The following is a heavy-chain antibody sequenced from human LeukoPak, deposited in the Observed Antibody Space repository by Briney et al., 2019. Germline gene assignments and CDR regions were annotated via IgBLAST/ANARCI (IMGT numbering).Heavy chain of an antibody. CDR3: ARDHGAARLVFDY. CDR1: GGTFSSYT. Sequence: SVKVSCKASGGTFSSYTISWVRQAPGQGLEWMGRIIPILGIANYAQKFQGRVTITADKSTSTAYMELSSPRSEDTAVYYCARDHGAARLVFDYWGQGTLVTVSS. V-gene: IGHV1-69*04. D-gene: IGHD6-6*01. CDR2: IIPILGIA. J-gene: IGHJ4*02.